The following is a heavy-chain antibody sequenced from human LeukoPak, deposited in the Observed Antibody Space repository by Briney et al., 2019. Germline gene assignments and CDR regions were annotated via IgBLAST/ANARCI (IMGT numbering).Heavy chain of an antibody. Sequence: GRSLRLSCAASGFTFSSYGMHWVRQAPGKGLEWVAVISYDGGNKYYADSVKGRFTISRDNAKNSLYLQMNSLRAEDTAVYYCATRQIWFGEFDYWGQGTLVTVSS. J-gene: IGHJ4*02. CDR1: GFTFSSYG. V-gene: IGHV3-30*03. CDR3: ATRQIWFGEFDY. CDR2: ISYDGGNK. D-gene: IGHD3-10*01.